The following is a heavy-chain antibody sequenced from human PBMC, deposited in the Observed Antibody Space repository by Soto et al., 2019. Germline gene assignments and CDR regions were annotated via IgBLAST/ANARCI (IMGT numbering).Heavy chain of an antibody. Sequence: SETLSLTCTVSGGSISSSSYYWGWIRQPPGKGLEWIGSIYYSGSTYYNPSLKSRVTISVDTSKNQFSLKLSSVTAADTAVYYCVRQPYCSSTSCYPFSNWFDPWGQGTLVTVSS. CDR1: GGSISSSSYY. CDR3: VRQPYCSSTSCYPFSNWFDP. J-gene: IGHJ5*02. V-gene: IGHV4-39*01. D-gene: IGHD2-2*01. CDR2: IYYSGST.